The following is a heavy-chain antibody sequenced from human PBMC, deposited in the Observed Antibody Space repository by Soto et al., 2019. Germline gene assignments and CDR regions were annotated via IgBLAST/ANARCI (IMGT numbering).Heavy chain of an antibody. CDR3: TRPEYSSSSYPHDY. V-gene: IGHV3-73*01. CDR1: GFTFSGSA. CDR2: IRSKVNSYAT. J-gene: IGHJ4*02. Sequence: GGSLRLSCAASGFTFSGSAMHWVRQASGKGLEWVGRIRSKVNSYATAYAASVKGRFTISRDDSKNTAYLQMNSLKTEDTAVYYCTRPEYSSSSYPHDYWGQGTLVTVSS. D-gene: IGHD6-6*01.